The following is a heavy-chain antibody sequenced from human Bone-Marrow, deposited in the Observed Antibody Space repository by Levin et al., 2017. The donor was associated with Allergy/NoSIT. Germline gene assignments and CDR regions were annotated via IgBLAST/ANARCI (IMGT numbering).Heavy chain of an antibody. Sequence: SCAASGFTFSSYGMHWVRQAPGKGLEWVAVIWYDGSNKYYADSVKGRFTISRDNSKNTLYLQMNSLRAEDTAVYYCARGVTTDAFDIWGQGTMVTVSS. CDR1: GFTFSSYG. J-gene: IGHJ3*02. V-gene: IGHV3-33*01. CDR3: ARGVTTDAFDI. CDR2: IWYDGSNK. D-gene: IGHD4-17*01.